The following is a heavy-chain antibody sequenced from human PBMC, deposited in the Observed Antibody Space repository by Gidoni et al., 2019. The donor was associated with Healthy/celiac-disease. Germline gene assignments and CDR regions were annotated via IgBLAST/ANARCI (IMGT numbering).Heavy chain of an antibody. J-gene: IGHJ6*02. CDR3: ARDFVPGDRNYYYYGMDV. CDR1: GFTFSSYG. V-gene: IGHV3-33*01. CDR2: IWYDGSNK. Sequence: QVQLVESGGGVVQPGRSLRLSCAASGFTFSSYGMHWVRQGPGKGLGWVAVIWYDGSNKYYADSVKGRFTISRDNSKNTLYLQMNSLRAEDTAVYYCARDFVPGDRNYYYYGMDVWGQGTTVTVSS. D-gene: IGHD7-27*01.